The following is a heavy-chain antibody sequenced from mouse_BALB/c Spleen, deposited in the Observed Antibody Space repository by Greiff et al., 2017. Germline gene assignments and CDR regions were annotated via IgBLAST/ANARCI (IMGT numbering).Heavy chain of an antibody. J-gene: IGHJ2*01. CDR1: GFTFSSFG. D-gene: IGHD1-1*01. V-gene: IGHV5-17*02. CDR3: ARGHYGNFDD. Sequence: EVQGVESGGGLVQPGGSRKLSCAASGFTFSSFGMHWVRQAPEKGLEWVAYISSGSSTIYYADTVKGRFTISRDNPKNTLFLQMTSLRSEDTAMYYCARGHYGNFDDWGQGTTLTVSS. CDR2: ISSGSSTI.